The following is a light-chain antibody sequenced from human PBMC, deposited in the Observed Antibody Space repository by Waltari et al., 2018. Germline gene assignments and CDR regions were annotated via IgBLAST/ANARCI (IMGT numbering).Light chain of an antibody. V-gene: IGLV2-11*01. J-gene: IGLJ3*02. CDR2: DVS. Sequence: QSALTPPRSVSGSPGQSVTIPCPGTSSDVGGYNYLPWYQQHPGKAPKPMIYDVSKRPSGVPYRFSGSKSGNTASLTISGLQAEDEADYYCCSYAGSYTWVFGGGTKLTVL. CDR3: CSYAGSYTWV. CDR1: SSDVGGYNY.